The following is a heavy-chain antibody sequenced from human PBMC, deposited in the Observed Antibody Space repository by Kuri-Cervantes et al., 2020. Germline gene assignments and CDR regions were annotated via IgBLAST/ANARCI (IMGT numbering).Heavy chain of an antibody. D-gene: IGHD3-22*01. Sequence: GESLKISCAASGFTFSSYGMHWVRQAPGKGLEWVAVISYDGSNKYYADSVKGRFTISRDNSKNTLYLQMSSLRAEDTALYHCARVMDYYDSSGYQNYYFDYWGQGTPVTVSS. CDR2: ISYDGSNK. V-gene: IGHV3-30*03. CDR3: ARVMDYYDSSGYQNYYFDY. CDR1: GFTFSSYG. J-gene: IGHJ4*02.